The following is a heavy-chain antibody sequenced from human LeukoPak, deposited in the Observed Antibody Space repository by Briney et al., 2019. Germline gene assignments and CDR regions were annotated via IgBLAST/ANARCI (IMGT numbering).Heavy chain of an antibody. J-gene: IGHJ4*02. D-gene: IGHD6-13*01. Sequence: GGSLRLSCAASGFTFSSYAMSWVRQAPGKGLEWVSVITGSGGSTYYAGSVKGRFTIFRANSKNTLYLQMSSLRADDTAVYYCAKGGRIEAAGNIDYWGQGTLVTVSS. CDR2: ITGSGGST. CDR3: AKGGRIEAAGNIDY. CDR1: GFTFSSYA. V-gene: IGHV3-23*01.